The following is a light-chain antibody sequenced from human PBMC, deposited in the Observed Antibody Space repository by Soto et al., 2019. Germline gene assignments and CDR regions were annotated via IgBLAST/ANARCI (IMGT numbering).Light chain of an antibody. CDR2: NVN. J-gene: IGLJ2*01. CDR1: NSDIGGYDY. CDR3: SSSRSGDTVE. Sequence: QSALTQPASVSGSPGQSITISCTGTNSDIGGYDYVSWYQQHPGKAPKLMIRNVNNRPSGVSNRFSGSKSGNTASLTISGLQAEDEADYYCSSSRSGDTVEFGGGTKLTVL. V-gene: IGLV2-14*03.